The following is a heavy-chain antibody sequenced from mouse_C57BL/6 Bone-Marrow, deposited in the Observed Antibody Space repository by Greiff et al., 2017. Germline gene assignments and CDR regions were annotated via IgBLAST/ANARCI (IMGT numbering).Heavy chain of an antibody. CDR2: IDPSDSYT. V-gene: IGHV1-69*01. CDR1: GYTFTSYW. J-gene: IGHJ3*01. Sequence: QVQLQQPGAELVMPGASVKLSCKASGYTFTSYWMHWVKPRPGQGLEWIGEIDPSDSYTNYNQKFKGKSTLTVDKSSSTAYMQLSSLTSEDSAVYYCARSGDYDFAYWGQGTLVTVSA. CDR3: ARSGDYDFAY. D-gene: IGHD2-4*01.